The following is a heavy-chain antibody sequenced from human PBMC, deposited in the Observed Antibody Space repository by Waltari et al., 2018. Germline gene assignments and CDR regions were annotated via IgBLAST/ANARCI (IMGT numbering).Heavy chain of an antibody. CDR2: MRAGGGAN. CDR3: TERGDYYYYGMAV. CDR1: GFTFSRYA. V-gene: IGHV3-23*04. J-gene: IGHJ6*02. Sequence: EVRLVESGGGLVQPGGSLRLSCATSGFTFSRYAMSWFRQEPGKGLEWFSCMRAGGGANYYADSGKGRFTISRDISKNTLCLQVNSLRADDTAVYYCTERGDYYYYGMAVWGQGTTVTVSS.